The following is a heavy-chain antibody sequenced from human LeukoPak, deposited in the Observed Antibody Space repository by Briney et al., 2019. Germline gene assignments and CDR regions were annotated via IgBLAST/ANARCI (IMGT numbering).Heavy chain of an antibody. Sequence: PSETLSLTCTVSGGSISSYYWSWIRQPPGKGLEWIGYIYYSGSTNYNPSLKSRVTISVDTSKNQFSLKLSSVTAADTAVYYCAGGDAGYWGQGTLVTVSS. CDR2: IYYSGST. J-gene: IGHJ4*02. CDR1: GGSISSYY. CDR3: AGGDAGY. V-gene: IGHV4-59*01. D-gene: IGHD4-17*01.